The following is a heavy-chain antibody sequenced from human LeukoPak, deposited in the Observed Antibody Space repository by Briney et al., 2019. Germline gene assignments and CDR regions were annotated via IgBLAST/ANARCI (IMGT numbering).Heavy chain of an antibody. Sequence: ASVKVSCKASGYSFTDYYMHWVRQAPGQGLEWMGWINPNSGGTNYAQKFQGRVTMTRDTSISTAYMELSRLRSDDTAVYYCAREGYYDSSGYRDAFDIWGQGTMVTVSS. D-gene: IGHD3-22*01. J-gene: IGHJ3*02. CDR2: INPNSGGT. CDR1: GYSFTDYY. CDR3: AREGYYDSSGYRDAFDI. V-gene: IGHV1-2*02.